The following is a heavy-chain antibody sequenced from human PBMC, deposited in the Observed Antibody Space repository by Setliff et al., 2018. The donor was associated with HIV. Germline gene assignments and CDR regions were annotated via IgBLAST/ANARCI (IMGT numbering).Heavy chain of an antibody. Sequence: SETLSLTCTVSGGSISHSHWSWIRQPPGKGLEWIGEIYHSEYTNYNPSLKSRVSMSVDKSKNQFSVKLTSVTAADTAMYYCASFFVTTVTNQDYWGQGTPVTVSS. CDR2: IYHSEYT. J-gene: IGHJ4*02. V-gene: IGHV4-59*04. CDR1: GGSISHSH. D-gene: IGHD4-17*01. CDR3: ASFFVTTVTNQDY.